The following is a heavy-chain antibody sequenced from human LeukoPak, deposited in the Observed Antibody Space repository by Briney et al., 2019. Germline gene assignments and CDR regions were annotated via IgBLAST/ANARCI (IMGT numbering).Heavy chain of an antibody. Sequence: ASVKVSCKASGYTFTSYDINWVRQATGQGLEWMGWMNPNSGNTGYAQKFQGRVTMTRDTSISTAYMELSRLRSDDTAVYYCARDSRYYYKTLLGYWGQGTLVTVSS. J-gene: IGHJ4*02. CDR2: MNPNSGNT. D-gene: IGHD3-22*01. V-gene: IGHV1-8*01. CDR1: GYTFTSYD. CDR3: ARDSRYYYKTLLGY.